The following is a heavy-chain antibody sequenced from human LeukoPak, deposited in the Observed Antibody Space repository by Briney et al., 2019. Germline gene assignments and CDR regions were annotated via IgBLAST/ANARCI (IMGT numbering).Heavy chain of an antibody. Sequence: KVSCKASGGTFSSYAISWVRQAPGQGLEWMGIIYPGDSGTRYSPSFQGQVTISADKSISTAYLQWSSLKASDTAMYYCARWCDSSGYCFDYWGQGTLVTVSS. D-gene: IGHD3-22*01. J-gene: IGHJ4*02. V-gene: IGHV5-51*01. CDR2: IYPGDSGT. CDR3: ARWCDSSGYCFDY. CDR1: GGTFSSYA.